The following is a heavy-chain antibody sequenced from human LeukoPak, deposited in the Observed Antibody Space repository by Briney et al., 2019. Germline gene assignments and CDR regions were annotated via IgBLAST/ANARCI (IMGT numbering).Heavy chain of an antibody. D-gene: IGHD1-26*01. CDR2: ISSSGSTI. V-gene: IGHV3-11*01. J-gene: IGHJ6*02. CDR3: ARDFVGSSYYYYYGMDV. CDR1: GFTFSDYY. Sequence: PGGSLRLSCAASGFTFSDYYMSWIRQAPGKGLEWASYISSSGSTIYYADSVKGRFTISRDNAKNSLYLQMNSLRAEDTAVYYCARDFVGSSYYYYYGMDVWGQGTTATVSS.